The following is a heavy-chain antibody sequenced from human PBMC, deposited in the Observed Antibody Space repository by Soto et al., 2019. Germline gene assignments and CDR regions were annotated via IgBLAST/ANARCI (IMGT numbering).Heavy chain of an antibody. CDR3: AREVFTLPDTMGGGMDV. V-gene: IGHV4-31*03. Sequence: QVQLQESGPGLVKPSQTLSLTCTVSGGSISSGGYYWSWIRPHPGKGLEWIGYIYYSGSTYYNPSLKSRVTISVDTSKNQVSMKLSSVTTADTAVYYCAREVFTLPDTMGGGMDVWGRGTTVTVSS. J-gene: IGHJ6*02. CDR1: GGSISSGGYY. CDR2: IYYSGST. D-gene: IGHD3-10*01.